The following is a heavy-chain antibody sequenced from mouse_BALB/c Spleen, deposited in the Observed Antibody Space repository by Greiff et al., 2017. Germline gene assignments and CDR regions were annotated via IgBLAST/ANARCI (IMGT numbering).Heavy chain of an antibody. J-gene: IGHJ3*01. CDR3: ARSGNLGSAWFAY. Sequence: VQLQQSGPELVKPGASMKISCKASGYSFTGYTMNWVKQSHGKNLEWIGLINPYNGGTAYNQKFKGKATLTADKSSSTAYMQLSSLASEDSAVYYCARSGNLGSAWFAYWGQGTLVTVSA. CDR1: GYSFTGYT. D-gene: IGHD3-1*01. CDR2: INPYNGGT. V-gene: IGHV1-39*01.